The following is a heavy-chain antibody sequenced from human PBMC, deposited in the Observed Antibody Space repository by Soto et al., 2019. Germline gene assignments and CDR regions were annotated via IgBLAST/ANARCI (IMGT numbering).Heavy chain of an antibody. CDR1: GYTFTSYG. CDR2: ISAYNGNT. CDR3: ARHGRPGLPPYYYYYGMDV. D-gene: IGHD5-18*01. J-gene: IGHJ6*02. Sequence: VASVKVSCKASGYTFTSYGISWVRQAPGQGLEWMGWISAYNGNTNYAQKLQGRVTMTTDTSTSTAYMELRSLRSDDTAVYYCARHGRPGLPPYYYYYGMDVWGQGTTVTVSS. V-gene: IGHV1-18*04.